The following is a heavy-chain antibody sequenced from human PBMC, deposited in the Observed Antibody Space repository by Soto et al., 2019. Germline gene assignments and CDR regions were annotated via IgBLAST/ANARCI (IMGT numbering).Heavy chain of an antibody. CDR1: GFTFTSSA. D-gene: IGHD6-6*01. Sequence: QMQLVQSGPEVKKPGTSVKVSCKASGFTFTSSAMQWVRQARGQRLEWIGWIVVGSVNTNYAQKFQERVTITRDMSTSTAYMELSSLRSEDTAVYYCAADDNPRPGHNWFDPWGQGTLVTVSS. J-gene: IGHJ5*02. V-gene: IGHV1-58*02. CDR2: IVVGSVNT. CDR3: AADDNPRPGHNWFDP.